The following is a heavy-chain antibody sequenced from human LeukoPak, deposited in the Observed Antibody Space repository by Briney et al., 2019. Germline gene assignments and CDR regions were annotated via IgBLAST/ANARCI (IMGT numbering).Heavy chain of an antibody. J-gene: IGHJ4*02. D-gene: IGHD3-3*01. CDR2: IIPILGIA. V-gene: IGHV1-69*04. CDR1: GGTFSSYA. CDR3: ARDHRDFWSGYSFN. Sequence: ASVKDSCKASGGTFSSYAISGVRQATGQGLEWMGRIIPILGIANYAQKFQGRVTITADKSTSTAYMELSSLRSEDTAVYYCARDHRDFWSGYSFNWGQGTLVTVSS.